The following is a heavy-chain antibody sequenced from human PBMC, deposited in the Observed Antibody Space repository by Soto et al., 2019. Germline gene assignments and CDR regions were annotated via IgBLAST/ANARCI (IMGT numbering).Heavy chain of an antibody. J-gene: IGHJ4*02. CDR1: GFTFSSYA. Sequence: PGGSLRLSCAASGFTFSSYAMHWVRQAPGKGLEWVAVISYDGSNKYYADSVKGRFTISRDNSKNTLYLQMNSLRAEDTAVYYCAREGAAAGTELVYYFDYWGQGTLVTV. CDR2: ISYDGSNK. D-gene: IGHD6-13*01. V-gene: IGHV3-30-3*01. CDR3: AREGAAAGTELVYYFDY.